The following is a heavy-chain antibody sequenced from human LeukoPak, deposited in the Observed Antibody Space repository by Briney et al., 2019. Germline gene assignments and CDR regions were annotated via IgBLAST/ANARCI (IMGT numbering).Heavy chain of an antibody. Sequence: SETLSLTCAVYGGSFSGYYWSWIRQPPGKGLEWIGEINHSGSTNYNPSLKSRVTISVDTSKNQFSLKLSSVTAADTAVYYCAREDIVVVVAATRNHDAFDIWGQGTMVTVSS. CDR2: INHSGST. V-gene: IGHV4-34*01. CDR1: GGSFSGYY. D-gene: IGHD2-15*01. J-gene: IGHJ3*02. CDR3: AREDIVVVVAATRNHDAFDI.